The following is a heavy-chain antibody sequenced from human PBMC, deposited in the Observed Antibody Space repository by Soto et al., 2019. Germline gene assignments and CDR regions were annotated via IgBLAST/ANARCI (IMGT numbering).Heavy chain of an antibody. CDR3: AKRYSITIFGVVITNDY. Sequence: GGSLRLSCAASGFTFSSYAMSWVRQAPGKGLEWVSAISGSGGSTYYADSVKGRFTISRDNSKNTLYLQMNSLRAEDTAVYYCAKRYSITIFGVVITNDYWGQGTLVTVSS. CDR2: ISGSGGST. V-gene: IGHV3-23*01. CDR1: GFTFSSYA. J-gene: IGHJ4*02. D-gene: IGHD3-3*01.